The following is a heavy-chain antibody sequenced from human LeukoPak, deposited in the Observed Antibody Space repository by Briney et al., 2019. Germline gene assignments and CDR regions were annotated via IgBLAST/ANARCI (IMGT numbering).Heavy chain of an antibody. CDR3: ARDVEQWLVQFDP. V-gene: IGHV1-69*04. D-gene: IGHD6-19*01. J-gene: IGHJ5*02. CDR1: GGTFSSYA. CDR2: IIPILGIA. Sequence: GASVKVSCKASGGTFSSYAISWVRQAPGQGLEWMGRIIPILGIANYAQKFQGRVTITADKSTSTAYMELSSLRSEDTAVYYCARDVEQWLVQFDPWGQGTLVTVSS.